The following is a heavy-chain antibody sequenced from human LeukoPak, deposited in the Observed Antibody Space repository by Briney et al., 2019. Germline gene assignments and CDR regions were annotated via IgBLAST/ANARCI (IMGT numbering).Heavy chain of an antibody. CDR1: GGTFSSYT. J-gene: IGHJ5*02. CDR3: ARDEQAGSGWYFDP. V-gene: IGHV1-69*04. D-gene: IGHD6-19*01. CDR2: IIPILGIA. Sequence: ASVKVSCKASGGTFSSYTISWVRQAPGQGLEWMGRIIPILGIANYAQKFQGRVTITADKSTSTAYMELSSLRSEDTAVYYCARDEQAGSGWYFDPWGQGTLVTVSS.